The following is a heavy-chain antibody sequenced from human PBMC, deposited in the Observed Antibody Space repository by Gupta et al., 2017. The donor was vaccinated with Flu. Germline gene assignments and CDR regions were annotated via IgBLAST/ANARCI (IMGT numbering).Heavy chain of an antibody. Sequence: EVQLVESGGGLVQPGGSLRLSCAASGFIVSDNYLTWVRQAPGKGLEWVSVIYSGGSTYYADSVKGRFTISRDISKNTLYLQMDSLRPEDTAVYYCARGHCTSTSCYSDYFDYWGQGTQVTVSS. D-gene: IGHD2-2*01. CDR3: ARGHCTSTSCYSDYFDY. CDR1: GFIVSDNY. V-gene: IGHV3-66*02. J-gene: IGHJ4*02. CDR2: IYSGGST.